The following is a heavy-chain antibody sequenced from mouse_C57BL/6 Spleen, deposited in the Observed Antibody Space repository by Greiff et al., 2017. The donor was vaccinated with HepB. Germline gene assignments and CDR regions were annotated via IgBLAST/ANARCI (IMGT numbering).Heavy chain of an antibody. J-gene: IGHJ2*01. CDR1: GYTFTSYW. D-gene: IGHD6-1*01. CDR3: AREEPLPDY. CDR2: IDPSDSYT. V-gene: IGHV1-50*01. Sequence: VQLQQPGAELVKPGASVKLSCKASGYTFTSYWMQWVKQRPGQGLEWIGEIDPSDSYTNYNQKFKGKATLTVDTSSSTAYMQLSSLTSEDSAVYYCAREEPLPDYWGQGTTLTVSS.